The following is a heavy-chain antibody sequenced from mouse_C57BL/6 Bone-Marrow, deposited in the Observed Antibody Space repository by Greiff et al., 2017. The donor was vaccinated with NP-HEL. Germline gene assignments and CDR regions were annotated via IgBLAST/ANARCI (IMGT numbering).Heavy chain of an antibody. CDR3: ARKEEYYGSPYYFDY. Sequence: VQRVESGPELVKPGASVKISCKASGYAFSSSWMNWVKQRPGKGLEWIGRIYPGDGDTNYNGKFKGKATLTADKSSSTAYMQLSSLTSEDSAVYFCARKEEYYGSPYYFDYWGQGTTLTVSS. CDR1: GYAFSSSW. CDR2: IYPGDGDT. V-gene: IGHV1-82*01. D-gene: IGHD1-1*01. J-gene: IGHJ2*01.